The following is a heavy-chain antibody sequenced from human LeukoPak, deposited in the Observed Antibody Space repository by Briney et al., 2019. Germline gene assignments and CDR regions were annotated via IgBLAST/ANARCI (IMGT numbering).Heavy chain of an antibody. Sequence: PGGSLRLSCAASGFTFSIYSMHWVRQAPGKGLVWVSRIKSDGSSTSYADSVKGRFTISRDNAKNTLYLQMDSLRVEDTAVYYCAKSDGFDPWAQGTLVTVSS. CDR3: AKSDGFDP. V-gene: IGHV3-74*01. CDR2: IKSDGSST. J-gene: IGHJ5*02. CDR1: GFTFSIYS.